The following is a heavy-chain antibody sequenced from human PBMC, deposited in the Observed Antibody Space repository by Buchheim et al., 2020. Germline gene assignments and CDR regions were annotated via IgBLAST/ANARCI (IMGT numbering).Heavy chain of an antibody. CDR3: ARGLLDSDYVQYFDYYYGMDV. CDR1: GGTFSSSA. D-gene: IGHD4-11*01. Sequence: QVQLVQSGAEVKKPGSSVKVSCKASGGTFSSSAISWVRQAPGQGLEWMGGIIPFFGTSNYAQRFQGRVTITADESTSTAYMELSSLKSEDTAVYYCARGLLDSDYVQYFDYYYGMDVWGQGTT. J-gene: IGHJ6*02. V-gene: IGHV1-69*01. CDR2: IIPFFGTS.